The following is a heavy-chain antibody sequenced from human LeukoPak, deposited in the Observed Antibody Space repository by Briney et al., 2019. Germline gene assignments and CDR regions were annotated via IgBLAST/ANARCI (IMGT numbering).Heavy chain of an antibody. V-gene: IGHV3-48*04. Sequence: GGSLRLSCAASGFTFSSYAMNWVRQAPGKGLEWVSYISSSSTTIYYADSVKGRFTISRDNAKNSLYLQMNSLRAEDTAVYYCARAPAYYYGMDVWGQGTTVTVSS. J-gene: IGHJ6*02. CDR2: ISSSSTTI. CDR3: ARAPAYYYGMDV. CDR1: GFTFSSYA.